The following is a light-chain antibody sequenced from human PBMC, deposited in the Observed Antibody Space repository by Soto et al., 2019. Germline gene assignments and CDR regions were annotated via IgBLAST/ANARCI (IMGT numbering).Light chain of an antibody. CDR1: SSNIGAGYD. Sequence: QSVVTQTPSVSGAPGQKITMSCTGSSSNIGAGYDVHWYQQVPGAAPRLLIYADNNRPSGVPDRFSASKSGTSASLVITGLQGEDEANYYCQCYDTSLSGVIFGAGTKLTVL. CDR3: QCYDTSLSGVI. CDR2: ADN. J-gene: IGLJ2*01. V-gene: IGLV1-40*01.